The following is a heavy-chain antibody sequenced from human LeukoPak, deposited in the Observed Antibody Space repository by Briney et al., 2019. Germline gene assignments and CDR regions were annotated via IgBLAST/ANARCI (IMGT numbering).Heavy chain of an antibody. D-gene: IGHD5/OR15-5a*01. J-gene: IGHJ4*02. CDR2: IKTDGSAM. Sequence: GSLRLSCVGSGFTFNDYWIHWVRQAPGKGLVWVSAIKTDGSAMQYADSVKGRFAISKDNAKNTVYLQMNSLRDEDTAVYYCVRDRTVSTILDYWGQGTLVTVSS. V-gene: IGHV3-74*03. CDR1: GFTFNDYW. CDR3: VRDRTVSTILDY.